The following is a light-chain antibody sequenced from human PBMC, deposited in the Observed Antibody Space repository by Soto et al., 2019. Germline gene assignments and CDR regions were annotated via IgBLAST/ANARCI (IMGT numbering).Light chain of an antibody. CDR1: QSVSSN. CDR3: QHYNNWPPWT. V-gene: IGKV3-15*01. Sequence: EIVMTQSPATLSVSPGERATLSCRASQSVSSNLAWYQQKPGQPPRPLIYRASTRATGIPARFSGSGSGTDFTPTISSLQSEDFAVFYCQHYNNWPPWTFGQGTKVEIK. J-gene: IGKJ1*01. CDR2: RAS.